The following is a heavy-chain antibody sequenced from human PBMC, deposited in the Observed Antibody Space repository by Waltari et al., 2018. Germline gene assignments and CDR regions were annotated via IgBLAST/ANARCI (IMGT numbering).Heavy chain of an antibody. D-gene: IGHD4-17*01. J-gene: IGHJ1*01. CDR1: GGSITTNYH. Sequence: QLQLQESGPGLVRPSETLSLPCTVAGGSITTNYHLAWIRQPPGKGLEWMGNMQYRGSNCENPALMSRVTISLDTSKNQVSLTLTSVDAADTAVYFCGRIAFGDDGGYFQYWGQGTLVTVSS. V-gene: IGHV4-39*01. CDR2: MQYRGSN. CDR3: GRIAFGDDGGYFQY.